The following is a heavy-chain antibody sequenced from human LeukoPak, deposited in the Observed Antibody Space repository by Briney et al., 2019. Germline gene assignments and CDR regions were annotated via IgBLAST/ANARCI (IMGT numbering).Heavy chain of an antibody. Sequence: SETLSLTCAVYGGSFSGYYWSWIRQPPGKGLEWIGEINHSGSTNYNPSLKSRVTISVDTSKNQFPLKLSSVTAADTAVYYCARGGGTYDSSGYYYVSFDYWGQGTLVTVSS. CDR1: GGSFSGYY. CDR3: ARGGGTYDSSGYYYVSFDY. CDR2: INHSGST. J-gene: IGHJ4*02. D-gene: IGHD3-22*01. V-gene: IGHV4-34*01.